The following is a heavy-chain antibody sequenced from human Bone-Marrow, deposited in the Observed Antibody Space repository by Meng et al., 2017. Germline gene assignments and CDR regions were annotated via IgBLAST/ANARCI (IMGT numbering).Heavy chain of an antibody. D-gene: IGHD5-12*01. CDR3: ARNTRPSTIVAAYYLYAMDV. V-gene: IGHV3-11*01. Sequence: GESLKISCAASGFSLSDFYMTWIRRAPGKGLEWLSYSSSTGSNSDYADSVKGRFSISRDNAKNSLYLQMNNLRGEDTAVYYCARNTRPSTIVAAYYLYAMDVWGQGTTVTVSS. CDR2: SSSTGSNS. CDR1: GFSLSDFY. J-gene: IGHJ6*02.